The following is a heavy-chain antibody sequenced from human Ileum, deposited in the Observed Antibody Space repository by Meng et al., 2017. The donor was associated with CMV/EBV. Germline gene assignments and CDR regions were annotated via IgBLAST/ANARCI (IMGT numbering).Heavy chain of an antibody. J-gene: IGHJ4*02. CDR3: ARISGFDFGLPD. D-gene: IGHD5-12*01. V-gene: IGHV1-18*04. CDR1: TYTFSTFI. CDR2: INIYKEKTNT. Sequence: ASVKVSCKASTYTFSTFIIAWVRQAPGQGLEWMGWINIYKEKTNTNYAQKFRGRVTMTTDTSTTTAYMELRSLRSNDTAVYYCARISGFDFGLPDRGQGTLVTVSS.